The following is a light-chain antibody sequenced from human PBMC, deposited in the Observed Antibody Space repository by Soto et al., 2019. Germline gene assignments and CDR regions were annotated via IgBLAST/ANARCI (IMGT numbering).Light chain of an antibody. J-gene: IGKJ1*01. CDR3: QQFRNRTWT. Sequence: EIVLTQSPGTWSVSPGSRATLSYRASQSISINLAWYQHKPGQAPRLLIHGASTRATGVPASISGSGSGTEFTLTISSLKSEEFAVYYCQQFRNRTWTVGQGTKVEIK. V-gene: IGKV3D-15*01. CDR2: GAS. CDR1: QSISIN.